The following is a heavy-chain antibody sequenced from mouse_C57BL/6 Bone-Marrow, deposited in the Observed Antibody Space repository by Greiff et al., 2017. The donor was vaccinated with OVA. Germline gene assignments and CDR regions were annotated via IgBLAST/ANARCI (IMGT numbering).Heavy chain of an antibody. V-gene: IGHV1-53*01. D-gene: IGHD2-4*01. J-gene: IGHJ4*01. CDR2: INPSNGGT. Sequence: QVQLQQPGTELVKPGASVKLSCKASGYTFTSYWMHWVKQRPGQGLEWIGNINPSNGGTNYNEKFKSKATLTVDKSSSTAYMQLNSLTSEDSAVYYCARDDYNRDDYYYAKGYWGQGASVTVSS. CDR3: ARDDYNRDDYYYAKGY. CDR1: GYTFTSYW.